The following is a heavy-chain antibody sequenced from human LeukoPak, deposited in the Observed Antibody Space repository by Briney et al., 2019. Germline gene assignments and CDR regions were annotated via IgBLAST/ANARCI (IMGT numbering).Heavy chain of an antibody. CDR2: IKQDGSEK. V-gene: IGHV3-7*01. CDR3: ARTLRLYNWFDP. Sequence: GGSLRLSCAASGFTFSSYWMSWVRQAPGKGLEWVANIKQDGSEKYYVDSVKSRFTISRDNAKNPLYLQMNSLRAEDTAVYYCARTLRLYNWFDPWGQGTLVTVSS. CDR1: GFTFSSYW. J-gene: IGHJ5*02.